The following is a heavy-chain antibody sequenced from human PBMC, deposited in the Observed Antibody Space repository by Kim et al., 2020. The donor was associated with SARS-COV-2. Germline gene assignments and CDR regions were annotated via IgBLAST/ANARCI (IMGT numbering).Heavy chain of an antibody. CDR3: ARGNYYGMDV. V-gene: IGHV3-74*01. J-gene: IGHJ6*02. Sequence: STSYADAVKGRFTISRDNAKNTLYLQMNSLRVEDTAVYYCARGNYYGMDVWGQGTTVTVSS. CDR2: ST.